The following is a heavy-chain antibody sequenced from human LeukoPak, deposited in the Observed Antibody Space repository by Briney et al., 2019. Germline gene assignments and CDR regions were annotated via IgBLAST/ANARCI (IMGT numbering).Heavy chain of an antibody. V-gene: IGHV3-9*01. CDR2: ISWNSGSI. CDR1: GFTFDDYA. Sequence: GGSLRLSCAASGFTFDDYAMHWVRQAPGKGLEWVSGISWNSGSIGYADSVKGRFTISRDNAKNSLYLQMNSLRAEDTALYYCAKDVSSGDLDAFDIWGQGTMVTVSS. CDR3: AKDVSSGDLDAFDI. D-gene: IGHD6-19*01. J-gene: IGHJ3*02.